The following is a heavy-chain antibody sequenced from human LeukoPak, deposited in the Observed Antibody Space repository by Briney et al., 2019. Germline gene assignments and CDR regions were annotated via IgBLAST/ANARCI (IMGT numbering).Heavy chain of an antibody. CDR1: GFTFSNYA. D-gene: IGHD1-26*01. J-gene: IGHJ4*02. CDR2: ISTTGIAT. V-gene: IGHV3-23*01. Sequence: GGSLRLSCATSGFTFSNYAMSWVRQAPGKGLEWVSAISTTGIATYYADSVKGRFTISRDKSKNTLYLQMSGLRAEDTAVYYCARDHSGSSRVAYFDYWGQGTLVTVSS. CDR3: ARDHSGSSRVAYFDY.